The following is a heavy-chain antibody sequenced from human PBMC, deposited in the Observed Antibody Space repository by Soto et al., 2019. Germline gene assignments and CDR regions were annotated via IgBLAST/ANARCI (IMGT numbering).Heavy chain of an antibody. Sequence: PGGSLRLSCAVSGFTFTDHAMTWVRQAPGKGLEWVSTTSNNGDRTFYADSVKGRFTVSTDRTNNTLYLQMNSLRAGDTAVYFCARPPLYSNGGYFDSWGQGTLVTVSS. V-gene: IGHV3-23*01. CDR1: GFTFTDHA. CDR3: ARPPLYSNGGYFDS. CDR2: TSNNGDRT. J-gene: IGHJ4*02. D-gene: IGHD6-19*01.